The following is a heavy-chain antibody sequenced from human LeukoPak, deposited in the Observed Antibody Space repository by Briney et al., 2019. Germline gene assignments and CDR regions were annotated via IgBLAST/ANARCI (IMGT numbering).Heavy chain of an antibody. J-gene: IGHJ4*02. CDR3: ARDYSSSRQSPFGYFDY. CDR1: GFTFSSYA. CDR2: ISSSSSYI. V-gene: IGHV3-21*01. Sequence: GGSLRLSCAASGFTFSSYAMHRVRQAPGKGLEWVSSISSSSSYIYYADSVKGRFTISRDNAKNSLYLQMNSLRAEDTAVYYCARDYSSSRQSPFGYFDYWGQGTLVTVSS. D-gene: IGHD6-13*01.